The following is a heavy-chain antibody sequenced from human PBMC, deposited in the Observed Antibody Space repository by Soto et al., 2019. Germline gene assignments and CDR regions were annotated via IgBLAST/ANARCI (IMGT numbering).Heavy chain of an antibody. D-gene: IGHD3-9*01. Sequence: PWETLALTCAVSGGSISSGGYSWSWIRQPPGKGLEWIGYIYHSGSTYYNPSLKSRVTISVDRSKNQFSLKLSSVTAADTAVYYCARGIRHFDWLLYYFDYWGQGTLVTVSS. CDR3: ARGIRHFDWLLYYFDY. CDR2: IYHSGST. CDR1: GGSISSGGYS. V-gene: IGHV4-30-2*01. J-gene: IGHJ4*02.